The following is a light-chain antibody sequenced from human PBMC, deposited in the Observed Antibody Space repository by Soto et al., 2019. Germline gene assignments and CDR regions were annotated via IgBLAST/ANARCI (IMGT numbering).Light chain of an antibody. J-gene: IGKJ1*01. CDR3: QQYHSYRT. Sequence: DIQMTQSPSTLSGSVGDRVTITCRASQTISSWLAWYQQKPGKAPKLLIYDASSLESGVPSRFSGSGYGTEFTLTISSLQPDDFATYYCQQYHSYRTFGKGTKVDI. CDR2: DAS. V-gene: IGKV1-5*01. CDR1: QTISSW.